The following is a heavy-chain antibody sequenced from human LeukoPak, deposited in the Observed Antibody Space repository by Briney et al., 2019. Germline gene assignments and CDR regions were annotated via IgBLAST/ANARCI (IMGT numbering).Heavy chain of an antibody. J-gene: IGHJ3*02. V-gene: IGHV1-8*01. CDR3: ARGRVGKALRAFDI. Sequence: ASVKVPCKASGYTFTSYDINWVRQATGQGLEWMGWMNPNSGNTGYAQKFQGRVTMTRNTSISTAYMELSSLRSEDTAVYYCARGRVGKALRAFDIWGQGTMVTVSS. D-gene: IGHD1-26*01. CDR1: GYTFTSYD. CDR2: MNPNSGNT.